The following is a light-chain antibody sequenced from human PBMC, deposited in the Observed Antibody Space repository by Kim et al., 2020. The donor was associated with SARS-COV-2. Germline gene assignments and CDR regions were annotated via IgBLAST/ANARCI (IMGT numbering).Light chain of an antibody. V-gene: IGLV3-1*01. CDR2: QDS. CDR3: QAWDSSTLV. CDR1: KLGDKY. J-gene: IGLJ2*01. Sequence: SYELTQPPSVSVSPGQTASITCSGDKLGDKYACWYQQKPGQSPVLVIYQDSKRTSGIPERFSGSNSGNTATLTISGTQAMDEAHYYCQAWDSSTLVFGGWTQLTVL.